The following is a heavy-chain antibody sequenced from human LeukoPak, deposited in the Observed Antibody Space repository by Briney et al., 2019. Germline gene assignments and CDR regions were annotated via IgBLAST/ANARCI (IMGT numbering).Heavy chain of an antibody. D-gene: IGHD6-6*01. V-gene: IGHV3-9*01. CDR1: GFTLDDYA. CDR3: AKGSVAAVRHHSYFDY. Sequence: GRSLRLSCAASGFTLDDYAMHWVRQAPGKGLEGVSGISWNNGSIGYADSVKGRLPISRDNAKNSLYLQMNSLRAEDTALYYCAKGSVAAVRHHSYFDYWGQGTLVTVYS. CDR2: ISWNNGSI. J-gene: IGHJ4*02.